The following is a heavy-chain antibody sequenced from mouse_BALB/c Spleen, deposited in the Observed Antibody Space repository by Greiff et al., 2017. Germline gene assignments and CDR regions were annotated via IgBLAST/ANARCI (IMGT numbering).Heavy chain of an antibody. D-gene: IGHD2-1*01. CDR1: GYTFTSYV. CDR2: INPYNDGT. CDR3: ARSRPYGNLGAWFAY. J-gene: IGHJ3*01. Sequence: EVQLQESGPELVKPGASVKMSCKASGYTFTSYVMHWVKQKPGQGLEWIGYINPYNDGTKYNEKFKGKATLTSDKSSSTAYMELSSLTSEDSAVYYCARSRPYGNLGAWFAYWGQGTLVTVSA. V-gene: IGHV1-14*01.